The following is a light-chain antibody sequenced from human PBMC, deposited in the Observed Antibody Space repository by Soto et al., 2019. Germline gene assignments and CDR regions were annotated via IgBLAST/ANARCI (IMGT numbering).Light chain of an antibody. J-gene: IGLJ3*02. CDR3: ETWDSHTWV. Sequence: QLVLTQSSSASASLGSSVKLTCTLSSGHSSYIIAWHQQQPGKAPRYLMNLEGRGSYNKGSGVPDRFSGSSSGADRYLTISNLRFEDAADYYCETWDSHTWVFGGGTKLTVL. V-gene: IGLV4-60*02. CDR2: LEGRGSY. CDR1: SGHSSYI.